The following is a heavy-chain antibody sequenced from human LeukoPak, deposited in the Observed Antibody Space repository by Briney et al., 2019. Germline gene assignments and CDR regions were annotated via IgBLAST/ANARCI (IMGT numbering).Heavy chain of an antibody. CDR1: GYTFTGYY. CDR2: FDPEDGET. CDR3: ATEWAVSGSYYYFGY. V-gene: IGHV1-24*01. J-gene: IGHJ4*02. D-gene: IGHD1-26*01. Sequence: ASVKVSCKASGYTFTGYYMHWVRQAPGKGLEWMGGFDPEDGETIYAQKFQGRVTMTEDTSTDTAYMELSSLRSEDTAVYYCATEWAVSGSYYYFGYWGQGTLVTVSS.